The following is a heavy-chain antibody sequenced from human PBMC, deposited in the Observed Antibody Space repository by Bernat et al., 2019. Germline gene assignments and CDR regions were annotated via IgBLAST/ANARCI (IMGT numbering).Heavy chain of an antibody. Sequence: QVQLVESGGGVVQPGRSLRLSCAASGFTFSSYGMHWVRQAPGKGLEWVAVISYGGSNKYYADSVKGRFTISRDNSKNTLYLQMNSLRAEDTAVYYCAKGSHPYFVIYYFDYWGQGTLVTVSS. D-gene: IGHD2-21*01. J-gene: IGHJ4*02. CDR1: GFTFSSYG. V-gene: IGHV3-30*18. CDR2: ISYGGSNK. CDR3: AKGSHPYFVIYYFDY.